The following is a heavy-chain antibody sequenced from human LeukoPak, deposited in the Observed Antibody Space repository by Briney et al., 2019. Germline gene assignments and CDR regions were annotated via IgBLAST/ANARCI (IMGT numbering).Heavy chain of an antibody. CDR2: IYPGDSDT. CDR1: GYSFTSYW. J-gene: IGHJ4*02. Sequence: GESLKISCKGSGYSFTSYWIGWVRQMPGKGLEWMGIIYPGDSDTRYSPSFQGQVTISADKSISTAYLQWSSLKASDTAMYYCARHLFAYCGSDRYSAIGYWGQGTLVTVSS. D-gene: IGHD2-21*02. CDR3: ARHLFAYCGSDRYSAIGY. V-gene: IGHV5-51*01.